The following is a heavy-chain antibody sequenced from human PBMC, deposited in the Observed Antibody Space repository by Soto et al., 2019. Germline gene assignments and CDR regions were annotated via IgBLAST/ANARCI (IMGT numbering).Heavy chain of an antibody. CDR3: TRVLYASAWYGIDY. D-gene: IGHD6-19*01. J-gene: IGHJ4*02. V-gene: IGHV5-51*01. CDR2: IYPGDSDT. Sequence: GESLKISCKSSGYNLYSYWIGWVRQMPGKGLEWMGIIYPGDSDTRYSPSFQGHVTISADKSLSTAYLQWSSVKASDTAIYYCTRVLYASAWYGIDYWGQGTVVTVSS. CDR1: GYNLYSYW.